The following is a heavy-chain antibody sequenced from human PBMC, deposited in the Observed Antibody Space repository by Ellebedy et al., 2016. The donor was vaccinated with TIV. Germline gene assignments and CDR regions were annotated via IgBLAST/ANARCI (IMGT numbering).Heavy chain of an antibody. CDR2: IIPVFGTA. J-gene: IGHJ4*02. V-gene: IGHV1-69*06. CDR1: GGTFTNYA. Sequence: AASVKVSCKASGGTFTNYAISWVRQAPGQGLEWLGRIIPVFGTADYAQKYQGRVTMTADKSTRTAYMELSSLRSDDTAVYYCASRNDSSGYYYVLAFEYWGQGTLVTVSS. CDR3: ASRNDSSGYYYVLAFEY. D-gene: IGHD3-22*01.